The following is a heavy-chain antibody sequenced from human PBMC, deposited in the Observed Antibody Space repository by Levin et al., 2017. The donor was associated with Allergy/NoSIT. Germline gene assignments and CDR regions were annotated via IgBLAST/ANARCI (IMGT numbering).Heavy chain of an antibody. D-gene: IGHD1-26*01. CDR1: GGSISSSSYY. CDR2: IYYSGST. Sequence: SQTLSLTCTVSGGSISSSSYYWGWIRQPPGKGLEWIGSIYYSGSTYYNPSLKSRVTISVDTSKNQFSLKLSSVTAADTAVYYCAREDKAGRWELLDYFDYWGQGTLVTVSS. CDR3: AREDKAGRWELLDYFDY. J-gene: IGHJ4*02. V-gene: IGHV4-39*02.